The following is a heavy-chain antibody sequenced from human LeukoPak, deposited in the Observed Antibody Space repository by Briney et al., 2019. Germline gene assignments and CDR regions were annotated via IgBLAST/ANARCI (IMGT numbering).Heavy chain of an antibody. CDR1: GFTVSSNY. Sequence: PGGSLRLSCAASGFTVSSNYMSWVRQAPGKGLEWVSVIYSGGSTYYADSVKGRFTISRHNSKNTLYLQMNSLRADDTAVYYCAIRTGTYPYYFDYWGQGTLVTVSS. V-gene: IGHV3-53*04. J-gene: IGHJ4*02. CDR3: AIRTGTYPYYFDY. CDR2: IYSGGST. D-gene: IGHD1-26*01.